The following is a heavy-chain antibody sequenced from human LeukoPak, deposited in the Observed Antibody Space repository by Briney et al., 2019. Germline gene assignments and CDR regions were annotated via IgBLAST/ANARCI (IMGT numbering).Heavy chain of an antibody. CDR1: GGSISSYY. D-gene: IGHD5-18*01. J-gene: IGHJ6*03. Sequence: SETLSLTCTVSGGSISSYYWSWIRQPPGKGLEWIGYTYYSGSTNYNPSLKSRVTISVDTSKTQFSLKLTSVTAADTAVYYCARTTEGGYTYGYFYYYMDVWGKGTTVTISS. CDR2: TYYSGST. V-gene: IGHV4-59*01. CDR3: ARTTEGGYTYGYFYYYMDV.